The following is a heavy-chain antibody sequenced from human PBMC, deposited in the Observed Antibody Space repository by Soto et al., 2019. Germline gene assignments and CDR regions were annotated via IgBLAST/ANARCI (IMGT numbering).Heavy chain of an antibody. CDR1: GYTFITSD. CDR2: VNPDSGKT. CDR3: ARGNWFDP. J-gene: IGHJ5*02. V-gene: IGHV1-8*01. Sequence: QLQLVQSGAEVKKPGASVKVSCKASGYTFITSDINWVRQATGQGLEWVGWVNPDSGKTDYARKFQGRVTMTRNTSISTVYMELSVLRSEDTAVYYCARGNWFDPWGQGILVTVSS.